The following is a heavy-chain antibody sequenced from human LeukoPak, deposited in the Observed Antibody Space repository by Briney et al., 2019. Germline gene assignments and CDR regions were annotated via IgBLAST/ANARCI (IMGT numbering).Heavy chain of an antibody. CDR3: ARQGRIAAAGTTY. CDR2: IYPGDSDT. J-gene: IGHJ4*02. V-gene: IGHV5-51*01. CDR1: GYSFTSYW. D-gene: IGHD6-13*01. Sequence: GESLKISCKGSGYSFTSYWIGWVRQMPGKGLEWVGIIYPGDSDTRYSPSFQGQVTISADKSIRTAYLQWSSLKASDTAMYYCARQGRIAAAGTTYWGEGTLVTVSS.